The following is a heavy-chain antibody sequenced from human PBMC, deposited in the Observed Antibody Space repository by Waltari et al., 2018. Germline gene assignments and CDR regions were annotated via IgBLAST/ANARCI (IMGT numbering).Heavy chain of an antibody. V-gene: IGHV5-51*06. Sequence: EVQLVQSGAEVKKPGESLKISCKGSGYSFTSYKIGWVRQLPGKVLEWMGISYPGDSDTRYGPYFAGQGPFSADKSISSAYGQWSSLRASDSGMYYFVRFSPDEGSSWDEFFDYWGQGTLVTVSS. D-gene: IGHD6-13*01. CDR2: SYPGDSDT. CDR3: VRFSPDEGSSWDEFFDY. CDR1: GYSFTSYK. J-gene: IGHJ4*02.